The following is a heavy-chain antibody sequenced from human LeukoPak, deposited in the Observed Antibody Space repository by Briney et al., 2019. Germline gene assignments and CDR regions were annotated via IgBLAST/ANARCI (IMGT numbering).Heavy chain of an antibody. D-gene: IGHD3-10*01. CDR1: GFNSEDHA. CDR3: VKDMNPGGADV. J-gene: IGHJ6*02. CDR2: IYWSSSGT. V-gene: IGHV3-9*02. Sequence: QPGRSLRLSCVVSGFNSEDHAMHWVRQAPGKGLEWVSGIYWSSSGTGYADSVKGRFTVSRDSAKNSLYLQMNSLRPEDTALYYCVKDMNPGGADVWRQGTTVTVSS.